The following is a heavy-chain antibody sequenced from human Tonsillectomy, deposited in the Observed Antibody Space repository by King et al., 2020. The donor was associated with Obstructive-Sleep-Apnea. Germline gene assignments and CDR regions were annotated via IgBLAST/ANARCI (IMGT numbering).Heavy chain of an antibody. J-gene: IGHJ6*02. Sequence: VQLVESGGGLVQPGGSLRLSCAASGFPFSSAAISWVRQAPGKGLGWVSSISASGGSTNYAASVKGRFTISRDNSKNTLYLQMNSLRAEDTAVYYCAKQGTIFGVVTEVDYYGMDVWGQGTTVTVSS. V-gene: IGHV3-23*04. CDR2: ISASGGST. CDR1: GFPFSSAA. CDR3: AKQGTIFGVVTEVDYYGMDV. D-gene: IGHD3-3*01.